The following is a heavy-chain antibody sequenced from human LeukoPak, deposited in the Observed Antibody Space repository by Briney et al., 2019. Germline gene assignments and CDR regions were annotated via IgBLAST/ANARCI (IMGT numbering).Heavy chain of an antibody. CDR1: GVTFSSYA. CDR3: AKDRDGDYQKIDY. V-gene: IGHV3-23*01. Sequence: GGSLRLSCAASGVTFSSYAMSWVRQAPGKGLEWVSAISGSGGSTYYADSVKGRFTISRDNSKNTLYLQMNSLRAEDTAVYYCAKDRDGDYQKIDYWGQGTLVTVSS. D-gene: IGHD4-17*01. CDR2: ISGSGGST. J-gene: IGHJ4*02.